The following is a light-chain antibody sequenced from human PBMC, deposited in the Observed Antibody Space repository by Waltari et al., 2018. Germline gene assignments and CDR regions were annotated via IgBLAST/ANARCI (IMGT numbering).Light chain of an antibody. CDR1: QALVHSNGNTY. CDR3: QQYCCSPRT. Sequence: DFVLTQTPLSSLVTLGQPASISCRSSQALVHSNGNTYLNWVQQRPGQPPRLLIYNISKRFSGVPDRFSGSGSGTDFTLTITRLEPEDFAVYYCQQYCCSPRTFGQGSKLEI. V-gene: IGKV2-24*01. CDR2: NIS. J-gene: IGKJ2*01.